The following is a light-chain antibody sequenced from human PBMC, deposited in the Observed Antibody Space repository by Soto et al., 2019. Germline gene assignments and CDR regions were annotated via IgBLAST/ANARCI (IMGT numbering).Light chain of an antibody. CDR1: QSVSSY. Sequence: EIVLTQSPATVSLSPGERATLSCRASQSVSSYLAWYQQKPGQAPRLLIYDASNRATGIPARFSGSGSGTDFTLTISSLEPEDFAVYYCQQRSNWPPPLTFGGGTKVEIK. V-gene: IGKV3-11*01. CDR3: QQRSNWPPPLT. J-gene: IGKJ4*01. CDR2: DAS.